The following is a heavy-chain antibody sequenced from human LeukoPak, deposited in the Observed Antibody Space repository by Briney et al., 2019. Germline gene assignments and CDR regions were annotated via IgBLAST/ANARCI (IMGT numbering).Heavy chain of an antibody. CDR2: IRSKAYGGTT. V-gene: IGHV3-49*03. J-gene: IGHJ4*02. Sequence: GGSLRLSCTASGFTFGDYAMSWFRQAPGKGLEWVGFIRSKAYGGTTEYAASVKGRFTISRDDSKSTAYLQMNSLKTEDTAVYYCTRDGTGTLFDYWGQGTLVTVSS. CDR1: GFTFGDYA. CDR3: TRDGTGTLFDY. D-gene: IGHD1-1*01.